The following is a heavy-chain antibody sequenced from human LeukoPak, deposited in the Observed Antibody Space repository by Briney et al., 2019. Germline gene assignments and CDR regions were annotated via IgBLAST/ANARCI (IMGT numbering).Heavy chain of an antibody. CDR3: ARVSVPLGAFDI. J-gene: IGHJ3*02. CDR1: GYTFTGYY. D-gene: IGHD7-27*01. Sequence: VASVKVSCKASGYTFTGYYMHWVRQAPGQGLEWMGWINPNSGGTNYAQKFQGRVTMTRDTSISTAYMELSRLRPDDTAVYYCARVSVPLGAFDIWGQGTMVTVSS. CDR2: INPNSGGT. V-gene: IGHV1-2*02.